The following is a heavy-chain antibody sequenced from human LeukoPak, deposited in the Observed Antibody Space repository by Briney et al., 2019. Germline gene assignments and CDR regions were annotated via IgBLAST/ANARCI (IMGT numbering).Heavy chain of an antibody. CDR1: GGSISSYY. CDR3: ARFSGGKPYYFDY. Sequence: SETLSLTCTVSGGSISSYYWSWIRQPPGKGLEWIGYIYYSGSTNYNPSLKSRVTISVDTSKNQFSLKLSSATAADTAVYYCARFSGGKPYYFDYWGQGTLVTVSS. V-gene: IGHV4-59*01. J-gene: IGHJ4*02. D-gene: IGHD2-15*01. CDR2: IYYSGST.